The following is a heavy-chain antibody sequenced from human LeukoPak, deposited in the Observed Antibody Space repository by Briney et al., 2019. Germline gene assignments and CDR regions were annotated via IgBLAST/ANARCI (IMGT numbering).Heavy chain of an antibody. J-gene: IGHJ5*02. CDR1: GGSISSYY. CDR3: ARQGSSSSNWFDP. V-gene: IGHV4-59*08. D-gene: IGHD6-13*01. Sequence: SETLSLTCTVSGGSISSYYWSWIRQPPGKGLEWIGYIYYSGSTNYNPSLKSRVTISVDTSKNQFSLKLSSETAADTAVYYCARQGSSSSNWFDPWGQGTLVTVSS. CDR2: IYYSGST.